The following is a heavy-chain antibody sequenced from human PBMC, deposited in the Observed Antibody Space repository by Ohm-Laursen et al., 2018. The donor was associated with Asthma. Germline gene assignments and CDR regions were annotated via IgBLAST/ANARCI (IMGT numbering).Heavy chain of an antibody. J-gene: IGHJ4*01. CDR2: ISTTSNTI. D-gene: IGHD4-17*01. V-gene: IGHV3-48*04. CDR1: KFTFSNYA. CDR3: ARDPPVTTVTTGEYFDF. Sequence: LSLTCAASKFTFSNYAMNWVRQPPGKGLEWVSYISTTSNTIYYADSVKGRFTISRDNAKSSLYLQMNNLRADDTAVYYCARDPPVTTVTTGEYFDFWGHGTPVTVSS.